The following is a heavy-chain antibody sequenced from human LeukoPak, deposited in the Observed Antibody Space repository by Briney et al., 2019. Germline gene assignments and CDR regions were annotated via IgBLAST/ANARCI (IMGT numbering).Heavy chain of an antibody. D-gene: IGHD3-22*01. Sequence: SETLSLTCTVSGGSISPYYWSWIRQPPRKGLEWIGYIYYGGSTNYNPSLKSRVTISVDTSKNQFSLKLSSVTAADTAVYYCARRRGSYYYDSSGYQRPYYFDYWGQGTLVTVSS. CDR2: IYYGGST. CDR1: GGSISPYY. CDR3: ARRRGSYYYDSSGYQRPYYFDY. V-gene: IGHV4-59*01. J-gene: IGHJ4*02.